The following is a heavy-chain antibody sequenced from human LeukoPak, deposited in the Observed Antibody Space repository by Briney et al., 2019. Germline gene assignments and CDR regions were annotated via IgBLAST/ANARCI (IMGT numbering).Heavy chain of an antibody. CDR1: GFTFSSYA. J-gene: IGHJ4*02. V-gene: IGHV3-30-3*01. CDR2: ISYDGSNK. D-gene: IGHD4-23*01. CDR3: ARDDYGGKPHPFDY. Sequence: GGSLRLSCAASGFTFSSYAMHWVRQAPGKGLEWVAVISYDGSNKYYADPVKGRFTISRDNSKNTLYLQMNSLRAEDTAVYYCARDDYGGKPHPFDYWGQGTLVTVSS.